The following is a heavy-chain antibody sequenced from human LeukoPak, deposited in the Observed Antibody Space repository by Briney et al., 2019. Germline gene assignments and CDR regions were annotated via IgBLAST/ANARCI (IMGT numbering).Heavy chain of an antibody. J-gene: IGHJ5*02. CDR1: GGSISSGGYY. D-gene: IGHD3-10*01. Sequence: SQTLSLTCTVSGGSISSGGYYWSWIRQPPGKGLEWIGYIYHSGSTYYNPSLKSRVTISVDTSKNQFSLKLSSVTAADTAVYYCASFRFGELFYNWFDPWGQGTLVTVSS. V-gene: IGHV4-30-2*02. CDR3: ASFRFGELFYNWFDP. CDR2: IYHSGST.